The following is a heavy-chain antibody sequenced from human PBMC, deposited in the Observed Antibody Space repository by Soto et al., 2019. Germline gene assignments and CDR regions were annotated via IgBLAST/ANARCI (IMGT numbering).Heavy chain of an antibody. D-gene: IGHD6-13*01. V-gene: IGHV1-3*01. Sequence: RASVKVSCKASGYTSTSYGIHWVRQAPGQRLEWMGWINAANGDTKYSPKFQGRVTITRDTSASTAYMELSSLRSEDTAVYYCVRRHVSATGIDWFDPWGQGTPVTVSS. J-gene: IGHJ5*02. CDR3: VRRHVSATGIDWFDP. CDR2: INAANGDT. CDR1: GYTSTSYG.